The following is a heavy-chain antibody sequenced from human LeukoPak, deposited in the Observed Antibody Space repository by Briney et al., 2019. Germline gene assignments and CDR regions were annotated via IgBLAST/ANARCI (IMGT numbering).Heavy chain of an antibody. J-gene: IGHJ6*02. D-gene: IGHD3-10*01. CDR2: INHSGST. Sequence: SETLSLTCAVYGGSFSGYYWSWIRQPPGNGLEWIGEINHSGSTNYNPSLKSRVTISVDTSKNQFSLKLSSVTAADTAVYYCARGRDYYGSGSYFYDGMDVWGQGTTVTVSS. V-gene: IGHV4-34*01. CDR3: ARGRDYYGSGSYFYDGMDV. CDR1: GGSFSGYY.